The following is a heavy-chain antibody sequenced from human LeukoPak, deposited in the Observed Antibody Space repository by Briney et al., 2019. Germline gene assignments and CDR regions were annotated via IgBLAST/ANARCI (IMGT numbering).Heavy chain of an antibody. D-gene: IGHD3-10*01. CDR1: GFTFSPYW. J-gene: IGHJ4*02. CDR3: VRDSGSGVDY. V-gene: IGHV3-74*01. CDR2: IDAGGTGT. Sequence: GGSLRLSCAASGFTFSPYWMLWFRQVPGKGLEFVSRIDAGGTGTIYADSVRGRFTMSRDNAQSTLYLQMNSLRADATAVYYCVRDSGSGVDYWGQGTLVTVSS.